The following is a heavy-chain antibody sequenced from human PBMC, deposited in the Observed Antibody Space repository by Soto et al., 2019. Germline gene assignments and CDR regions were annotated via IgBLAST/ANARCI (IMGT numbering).Heavy chain of an antibody. V-gene: IGHV1-2*02. J-gene: IGHJ4*02. CDR2: INPNSGGT. Sequence: ASVKVSFNASGYTFTGYYVRWVRQAPGQGLEWMGWINPNSGGTNYAQKFQGRVTMTRDTSISTAYMELSRLRSDDTAVYYCGVVATISGFDYWGQGTLVTVSS. CDR3: GVVATISGFDY. CDR1: GYTFTGYY. D-gene: IGHD5-12*01.